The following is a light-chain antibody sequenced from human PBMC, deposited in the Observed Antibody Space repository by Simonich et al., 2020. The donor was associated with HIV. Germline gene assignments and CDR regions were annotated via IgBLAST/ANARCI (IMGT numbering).Light chain of an antibody. CDR3: QQYNNWPRT. CDR2: GAS. J-gene: IGKJ1*01. CDR1: QSVDSN. Sequence: EIVMTQSPATLSVSPGERATLSCRASQSVDSNLAWYQQKPGQAPRLLIYGASTRATDIPARFSASGSGTEFTLTISSMQSEDFAVYYCQQYNNWPRTFGQGTKVEIK. V-gene: IGKV3-15*01.